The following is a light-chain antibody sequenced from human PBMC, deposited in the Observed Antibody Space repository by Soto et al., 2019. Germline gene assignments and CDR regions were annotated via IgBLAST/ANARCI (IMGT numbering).Light chain of an antibody. Sequence: IVLTQSPATLSLSPGERATLSCRPSQNVXNYLHWCQQEPGQAPRLLTXDAPNRASGIPARFSGSGSGKDFTLTISSLDPEYFAVYYCQQRSNWPPVTFGQGTKVDIK. J-gene: IGKJ1*01. V-gene: IGKV3-11*01. CDR1: QNVXNY. CDR2: DAP. CDR3: QQRSNWPPVT.